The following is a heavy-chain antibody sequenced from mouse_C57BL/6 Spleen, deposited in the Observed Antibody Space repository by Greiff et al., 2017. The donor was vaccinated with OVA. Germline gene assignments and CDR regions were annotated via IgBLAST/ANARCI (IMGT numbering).Heavy chain of an antibody. Sequence: VQLQQPGAELVKPGASVKLSCKASGYTFTSYWMHWVKQRPGQGLEWIGMIHPNSGSTNYNEKFKSKATLTVDKSSSTAYMQLSSLTSEDSAVYYCARIYYGNSYYFDYWGQGTTLTVSS. V-gene: IGHV1-64*01. CDR3: ARIYYGNSYYFDY. J-gene: IGHJ2*01. D-gene: IGHD2-1*01. CDR1: GYTFTSYW. CDR2: IHPNSGST.